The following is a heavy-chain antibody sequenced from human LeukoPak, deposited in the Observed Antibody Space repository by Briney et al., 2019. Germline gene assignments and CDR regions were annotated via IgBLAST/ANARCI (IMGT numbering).Heavy chain of an antibody. CDR2: ISYDGSNK. CDR1: GFTFSSYG. CDR3: ARRTTVTTLPSLRQYYFDY. Sequence: GGSLRLSCAASGFTFSSYGMHWVRQAPGKGLEWVAVISYDGSNKYYADSVKGRFTISRDNSKNTLYLQMNSLRAEDTAVYYCARRTTVTTLPSLRQYYFDYWGQGTLVTVSS. V-gene: IGHV3-30*12. D-gene: IGHD4-17*01. J-gene: IGHJ4*02.